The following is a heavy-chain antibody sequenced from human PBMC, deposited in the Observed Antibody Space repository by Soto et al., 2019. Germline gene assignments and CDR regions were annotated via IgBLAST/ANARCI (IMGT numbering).Heavy chain of an antibody. CDR2: INTNSGGT. J-gene: IGHJ4*02. Sequence: ASLKVSCKASGYTFTGYYIHWVRQAPGQGLEWMGWINTNSGGTNYAQKFRGRVTMTRDTSISTAYMELSRLTSDDTAVYYCARTQTNDYWGQGTLVTVSS. V-gene: IGHV1-2*02. CDR3: ARTQTNDY. CDR1: GYTFTGYY.